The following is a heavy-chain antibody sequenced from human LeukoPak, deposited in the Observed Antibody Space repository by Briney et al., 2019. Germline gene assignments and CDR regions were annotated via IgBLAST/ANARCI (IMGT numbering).Heavy chain of an antibody. D-gene: IGHD2-2*01. CDR3: ARVRRGGIVVVVVWSDP. J-gene: IGHJ5*02. CDR1: GGSISSYY. CDR2: IYYSGST. V-gene: IGHV4-59*08. Sequence: SETLSLTCTVSGGSISSYYWSWIRQPPGKGLEWIGYIYYSGSTNYNPSLKSRVTISVDTSKNQFSLKLSSVTAADTAVYYCARVRRGGIVVVVVWSDPWGQGTLVTVSS.